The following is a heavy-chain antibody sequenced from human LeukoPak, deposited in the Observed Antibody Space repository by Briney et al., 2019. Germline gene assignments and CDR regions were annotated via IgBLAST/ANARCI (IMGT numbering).Heavy chain of an antibody. CDR3: ARGRGSGWYADY. V-gene: IGHV3-11*06. J-gene: IGHJ4*02. CDR1: GFTFSDYY. D-gene: IGHD6-19*01. Sequence: GGSLRLSCAASGFTFSDYYMTWIRQAPGKGLEWVSYISSSSGYTNYADSVKGRFTISRDNARNSLYLQMNSLRAEDTAVYYCARGRGSGWYADYWGQGTLATVSS. CDR2: ISSSSGYT.